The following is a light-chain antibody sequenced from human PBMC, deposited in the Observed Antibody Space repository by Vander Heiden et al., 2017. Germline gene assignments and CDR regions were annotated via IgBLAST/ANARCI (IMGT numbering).Light chain of an antibody. CDR3: RQALQTPST. CDR2: LGS. J-gene: IGKJ1*01. CDR1: QSLLHSNGYNY. Sequence: DIVMTQSPLSLPVTPGEPASISCRSSQSLLHSNGYNYLDWYLQKPGQSPQLLIYLGSNRASGVPDRFSGSGSGTDFTLKISRVEAEDVGVYYCRQALQTPSTFGPGTKVEIK. V-gene: IGKV2-28*01.